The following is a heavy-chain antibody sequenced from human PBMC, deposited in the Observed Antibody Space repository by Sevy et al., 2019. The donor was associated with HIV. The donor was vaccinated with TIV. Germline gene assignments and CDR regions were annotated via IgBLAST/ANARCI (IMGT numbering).Heavy chain of an antibody. CDR2: FFYTGNP. Sequence: SETLSLTCTVSGASISTYVWTWIRQPPGKGLEWVGYFFYTGNPNYNPSLSSRVSISGDMSKNQFSLTLSSVTAADTAIYYCATGARVSISDFRGQGTLVTVSS. CDR3: ATGARVSISDF. D-gene: IGHD2-21*01. J-gene: IGHJ4*02. V-gene: IGHV4-59*12. CDR1: GASISTYV.